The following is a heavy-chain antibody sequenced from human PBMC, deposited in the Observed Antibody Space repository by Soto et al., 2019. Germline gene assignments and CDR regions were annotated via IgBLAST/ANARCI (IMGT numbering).Heavy chain of an antibody. CDR1: GGPINSYY. V-gene: IGHV4-59*01. Sequence: PSETLSLTCTVSGGPINSYYWSWIRQPPGKGLEWLAFIYYSGSTNYSPSLKSRVTISVDTSKNQFSLRLSSVTAADTAVYYCARKLPYDAFDIWGQGTMVTVSS. J-gene: IGHJ3*02. CDR3: ARKLPYDAFDI. D-gene: IGHD1-26*01. CDR2: IYYSGST.